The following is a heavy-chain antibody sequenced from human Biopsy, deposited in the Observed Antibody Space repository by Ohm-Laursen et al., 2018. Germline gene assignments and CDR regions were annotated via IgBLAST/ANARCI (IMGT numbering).Heavy chain of an antibody. J-gene: IGHJ2*01. Sequence: SQTLSLTCSVSGDSISSYYWSWIRQPPGQGLQWIGYVYYTGSNDYNPSLQSRVTISVDTSKNHFSLRLRSGTPADTAIYYCARDRGYYSDRTVPGYFDLWGRGTLVTVSS. CDR1: GDSISSYY. D-gene: IGHD3-22*01. CDR3: ARDRGYYSDRTVPGYFDL. CDR2: VYYTGSN. V-gene: IGHV4-59*01.